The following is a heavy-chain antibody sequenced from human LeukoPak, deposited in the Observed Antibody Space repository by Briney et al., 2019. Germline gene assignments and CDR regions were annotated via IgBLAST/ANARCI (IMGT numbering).Heavy chain of an antibody. Sequence: PSETLSLTCAVYGGSFSGYYWSWIRQPPGKGPEWIGEINHSGSTNYNPSLKSRVTISVDTSKNQFSLKLSSVTAADTAVYYCARGRGFDYWGQGTLVTVSS. CDR3: ARGRGFDY. CDR2: INHSGST. CDR1: GGSFSGYY. V-gene: IGHV4-34*01. J-gene: IGHJ4*02.